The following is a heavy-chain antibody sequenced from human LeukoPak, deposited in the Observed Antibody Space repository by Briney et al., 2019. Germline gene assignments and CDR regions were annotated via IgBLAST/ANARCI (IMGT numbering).Heavy chain of an antibody. CDR3: ARVSYSSSWYYFDY. CDR1: GGSISSYY. V-gene: IGHV4-59*01. CDR2: IYYSGST. J-gene: IGHJ4*02. Sequence: SETLSLTCTVSGGSISSYYWSWIRQPPGKGLEWIGYIYYSGSTNYNPPLKSRVTISVDTSKNQFSLKLSSVTAADTAVYYCARVSYSSSWYYFDYWGQGTLVTVSS. D-gene: IGHD6-13*01.